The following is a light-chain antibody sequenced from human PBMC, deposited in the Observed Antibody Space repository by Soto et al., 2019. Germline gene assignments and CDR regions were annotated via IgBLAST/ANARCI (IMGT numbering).Light chain of an antibody. V-gene: IGLV1-44*01. Sequence: QSVLTQPPSASGTPGQRVTISCSGSSSNIGSNTVNWYQQLPGTAPKHLIYSNNQRPSGVPARFSCSKSGTSSPLAISGLQSEDEAYYYCAAGDDSLNGLVFGGGTKLTVL. CDR2: SNN. J-gene: IGLJ2*01. CDR1: SSNIGSNT. CDR3: AAGDDSLNGLV.